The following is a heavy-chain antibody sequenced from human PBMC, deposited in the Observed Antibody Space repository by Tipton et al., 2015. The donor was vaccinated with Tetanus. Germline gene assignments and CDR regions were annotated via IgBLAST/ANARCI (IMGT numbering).Heavy chain of an antibody. CDR1: GVSISSYN. CDR2: IYTSGTT. D-gene: IGHD4-17*01. Sequence: TLSLTCTVSGVSISSYNWTWIRQPPGRGLEWIGYIYTSGTTNYNPSLKGRVTMSLDTSKNQFSLKLSSVTAADTAVYYCARGKHTVTFDYWGQGTLVTVSS. CDR3: ARGKHTVTFDY. V-gene: IGHV4-4*08. J-gene: IGHJ4*02.